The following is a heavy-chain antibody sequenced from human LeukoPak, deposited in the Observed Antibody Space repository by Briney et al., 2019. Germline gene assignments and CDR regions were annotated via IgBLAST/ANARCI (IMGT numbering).Heavy chain of an antibody. CDR2: ISYSGTP. V-gene: IGHV4-39*07. CDR1: GGSISSRPPY. D-gene: IGHD6-6*01. CDR3: ARDCSSSSSVYYYYYMDV. J-gene: IGHJ6*03. Sequence: ETPSLTPTVSGGSISSRPPYWGSARQPPGNGLGWIGTISYSGTPSYNPSLKSRFTISLDTSKNPFSLKLSCVTAADTAIYYCARDCSSSSSVYYYYYMDVWGKGTTVTVSS.